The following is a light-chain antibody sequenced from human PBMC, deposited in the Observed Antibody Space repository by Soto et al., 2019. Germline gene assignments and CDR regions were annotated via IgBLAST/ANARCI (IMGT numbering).Light chain of an antibody. CDR2: EVN. CDR3: TSYTDSRTYV. V-gene: IGLV2-14*01. J-gene: IGLJ1*01. Sequence: QSALTQPASGSGSPGQSITISCTGTSSDVGGYNYVSWYQQHPGKAPKLMIYEVNNRPSGVSNRFSGSKSGNTASLAISGLQAEDEADYYCTSYTDSRTYVFGSGTKVTVL. CDR1: SSDVGGYNY.